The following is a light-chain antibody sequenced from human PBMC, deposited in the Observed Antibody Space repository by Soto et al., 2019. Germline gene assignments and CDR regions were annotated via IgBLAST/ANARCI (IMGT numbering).Light chain of an antibody. J-gene: IGKJ1*01. V-gene: IGKV1-39*01. CDR2: AAS. CDR1: RSISSY. Sequence: DIQMTQSPSSLSASVGDRVTITCRASRSISSYLNWYQQKPGKAPKLLIYAASSLQSRVPSRFSGSGSGTDVTLTISSLQPEDFATYYCQQSYSTPQTFGQGTKVQIK. CDR3: QQSYSTPQT.